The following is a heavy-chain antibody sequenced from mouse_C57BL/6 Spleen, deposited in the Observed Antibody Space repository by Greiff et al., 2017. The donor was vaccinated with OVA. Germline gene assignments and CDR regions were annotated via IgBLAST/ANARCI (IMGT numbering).Heavy chain of an antibody. CDR3: AREGTGTDAMDY. CDR1: GYTFTSYW. CDR2: IHPNSGST. D-gene: IGHD4-1*01. J-gene: IGHJ4*01. V-gene: IGHV1-64*01. Sequence: VQLQQPGAELVKPGASVKLSCKASGYTFTSYWMHWVKQRPGQGLEWIGMIHPNSGSTNYNEKFKSKATLTVDKSSSTAYMQLSSLTSEDSAVDYCAREGTGTDAMDYWGQGTSVTVSS.